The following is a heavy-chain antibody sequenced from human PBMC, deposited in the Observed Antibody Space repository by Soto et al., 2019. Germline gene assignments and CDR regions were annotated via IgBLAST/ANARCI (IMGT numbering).Heavy chain of an antibody. CDR1: GFTFSSYG. D-gene: IGHD3-3*01. J-gene: IGHJ6*02. V-gene: IGHV3-30*18. CDR3: AKTLRRRITIFGVVSHTPSYYGMDV. Sequence: SLRLSCAASGFTFSSYGMHWVRQAPGKGLEWVAVISYDGSNKYYADSVKGRFTISRDNSKNTLYLQMNSLRAEDTAVYYCAKTLRRRITIFGVVSHTPSYYGMDVWGQGTTVTVSS. CDR2: ISYDGSNK.